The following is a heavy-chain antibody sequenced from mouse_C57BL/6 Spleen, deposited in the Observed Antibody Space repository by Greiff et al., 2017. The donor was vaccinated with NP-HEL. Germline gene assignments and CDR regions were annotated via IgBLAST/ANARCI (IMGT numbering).Heavy chain of an antibody. CDR1: GYTFTSYW. V-gene: IGHV1-50*01. D-gene: IGHD2-3*01. Sequence: VQLQQPGAELVKPGASVKLSCKASGYTFTSYWMQWVKQRPGQGLEWIGEIDPSDSYTNYNQKFKGKATLTVDTSSSTAYMQLSSLTSEDSAVYYCARFRYDGYYIDYWGQGTTLTVSS. CDR3: ARFRYDGYYIDY. CDR2: IDPSDSYT. J-gene: IGHJ2*01.